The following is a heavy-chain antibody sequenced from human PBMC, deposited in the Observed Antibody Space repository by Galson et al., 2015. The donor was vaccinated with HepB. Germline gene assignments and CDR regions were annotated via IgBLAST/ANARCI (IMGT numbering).Heavy chain of an antibody. V-gene: IGHV3-30-3*01. CDR2: ISYAGVNT. D-gene: IGHD4-17*01. CDR3: ARDSYPRSHVTVTEGYFDL. Sequence: SLRLSCAASGFIFNDYGVHWVRQAPLKGLEWVAVISYAGVNTLTADSVKGRFSVSRDSSRNTVYLEMHSLSPEDTAVYYCARDSYPRSHVTVTEGYFDLWGRGTLLTVSS. J-gene: IGHJ4*02. CDR1: GFIFNDYG.